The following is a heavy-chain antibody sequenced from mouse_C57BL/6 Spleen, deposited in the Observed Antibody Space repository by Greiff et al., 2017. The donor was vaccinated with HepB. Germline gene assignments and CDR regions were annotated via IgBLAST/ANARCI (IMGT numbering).Heavy chain of an antibody. CDR1: GYTFTSYW. Sequence: QVQLKQPGAELVKPGASVKLSCKASGYTFTSYWMHWVKQRPGQGLEWIGMIHPNSGSTNYNEKFKSKATLTVDKSSSTAYMQLSSLTSEDSAVYYCARGNYYGSRGAMDYWGQGTSVTVSS. D-gene: IGHD1-1*01. J-gene: IGHJ4*01. CDR3: ARGNYYGSRGAMDY. CDR2: IHPNSGST. V-gene: IGHV1-64*01.